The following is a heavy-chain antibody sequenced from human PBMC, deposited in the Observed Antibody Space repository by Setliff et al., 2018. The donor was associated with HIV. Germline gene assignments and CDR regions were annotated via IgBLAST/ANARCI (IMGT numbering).Heavy chain of an antibody. V-gene: IGHV4-39*07. CDR3: VRGPQWLVQKGRVYYFDY. Sequence: KPSETLSLTCTVSGGSMSSGSYYWSWIRQPAGKGLEWIGSIYYSGSTYYNPSLKSRVTISVDTSKNQFSLKLSSVTAADTAVYFCVRGPQWLVQKGRVYYFDYWGQGTLVTVSS. D-gene: IGHD6-19*01. CDR2: IYYSGST. J-gene: IGHJ4*02. CDR1: GGSMSSGSYY.